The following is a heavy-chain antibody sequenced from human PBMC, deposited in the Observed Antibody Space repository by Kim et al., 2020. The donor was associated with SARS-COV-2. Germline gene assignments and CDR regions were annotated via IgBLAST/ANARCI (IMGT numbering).Heavy chain of an antibody. CDR2: DCAT. J-gene: IGHJ4*02. CDR3: INANWGSY. V-gene: IGHV3-53*01. D-gene: IGHD7-27*01. Sequence: DCATYYSDSVLGRFTISRDNSKNTVNLQMNTRRVEDTAVYYCINANWGSYWGQGTLVTVSS.